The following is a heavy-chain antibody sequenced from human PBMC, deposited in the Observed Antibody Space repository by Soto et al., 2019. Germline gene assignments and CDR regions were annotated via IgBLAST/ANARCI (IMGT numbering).Heavy chain of an antibody. CDR2: VFYGGT. J-gene: IGHJ4*02. Sequence: SETLYLTCSVSGRSMSSNYWSWIRQSPDKGLEWLGYVFYGGTDYNPSLGGRVSMSVETSKNQFSLKLSSVTAADTAVYYCARGYSSGWYGMYYFDYWGQGTLVTVSS. V-gene: IGHV4-59*01. CDR1: GRSMSSNY. CDR3: ARGYSSGWYGMYYFDY. D-gene: IGHD6-19*01.